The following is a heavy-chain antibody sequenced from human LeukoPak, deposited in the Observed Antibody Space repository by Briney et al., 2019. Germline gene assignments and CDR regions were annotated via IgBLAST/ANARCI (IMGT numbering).Heavy chain of an antibody. CDR3: ARSGGPRVGEFNFDY. CDR2: INPNSGGT. CDR1: GYTFTGYY. V-gene: IGHV1-2*02. Sequence: ASVKVSCKASGYTFTGYYMHWVRQAPGQGLEWMGWINPNSGGTNYAQKFQGRVTMTRDTSISTAYMELSRLRSDDTAVYYCARSGGPRVGEFNFDYWGQGTLVTVSS. J-gene: IGHJ4*02. D-gene: IGHD3-16*01.